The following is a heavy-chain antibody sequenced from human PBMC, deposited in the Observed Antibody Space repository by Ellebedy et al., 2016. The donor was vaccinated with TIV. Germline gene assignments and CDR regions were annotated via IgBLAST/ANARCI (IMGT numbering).Heavy chain of an antibody. D-gene: IGHD3-22*01. CDR3: ARQGIITRRADAFDI. Sequence: SETLSLXXTVSGGSISSYYWSWIRQPPGKGLEWIGYIYYSGSTNYNPSLKSRVTISVDTSKNQFSLKLSSVTAADTAVYYCARQGIITRRADAFDIWGQGTMVTVSS. CDR2: IYYSGST. V-gene: IGHV4-59*08. J-gene: IGHJ3*02. CDR1: GGSISSYY.